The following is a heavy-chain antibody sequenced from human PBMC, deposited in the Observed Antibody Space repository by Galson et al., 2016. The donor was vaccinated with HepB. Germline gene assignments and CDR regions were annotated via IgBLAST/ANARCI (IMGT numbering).Heavy chain of an antibody. V-gene: IGHV4-39*01. J-gene: IGHJ6*03. Sequence: ETLSLTCIVSGGSISSDYYWGWIRQPPGRGLEWIGSIYSSEDTYYNPSLKSRVTISVDPPKTQFSLRLDSVTAADTGLYYCATGIVVAGKYYYHYMDVWGKGTTVTVSS. CDR2: IYSSEDT. CDR1: GGSISSDYY. CDR3: ATGIVVAGKYYYHYMDV. D-gene: IGHD6-19*01.